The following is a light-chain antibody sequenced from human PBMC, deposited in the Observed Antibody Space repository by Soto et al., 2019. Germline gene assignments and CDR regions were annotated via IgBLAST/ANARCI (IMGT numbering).Light chain of an antibody. V-gene: IGKV3-20*01. CDR3: QQYGSSPRT. CDR2: GAS. J-gene: IGKJ1*01. Sequence: IVLTQSPGTLSLSPGERATLSCRASQSVSSSYLAWYQQKPGQAPRLLIYGASSRATGIPDRFSGSGSGTDFTLTISRLEPEDFAVYYCQQYGSSPRTFGQGTKGDIK. CDR1: QSVSSSY.